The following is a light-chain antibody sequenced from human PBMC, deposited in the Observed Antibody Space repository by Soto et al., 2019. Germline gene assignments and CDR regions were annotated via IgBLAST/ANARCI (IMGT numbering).Light chain of an antibody. CDR1: SSDVGGYNY. CDR3: SSYTSSSTLEV. Sequence: QSVLTQPASVSGSPGQSITISCTGTSSDVGGYNYVSWYQQHPGKAPKLMIYEVSNRPSGVSNRFSGSKSGNTASLTISGLQAEDEADYYCSSYTSSSTLEVFGGATNLTVL. CDR2: EVS. V-gene: IGLV2-14*01. J-gene: IGLJ2*01.